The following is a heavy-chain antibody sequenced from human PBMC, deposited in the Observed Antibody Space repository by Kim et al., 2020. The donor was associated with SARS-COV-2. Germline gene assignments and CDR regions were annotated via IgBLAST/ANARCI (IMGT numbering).Heavy chain of an antibody. CDR1: GFTFSSYS. V-gene: IGHV3-21*01. J-gene: IGHJ4*02. D-gene: IGHD6-13*01. Sequence: GGSLRLSCAASGFTFSSYSMNWVRQAPGKGLEWVSSISSSSSYIYYADSVKGRFTISRDNAKNSLYLQMNSLRAEDTAVYYCARAGIAAGFFDYWGQGTLVTVSS. CDR2: ISSSSSYI. CDR3: ARAGIAAGFFDY.